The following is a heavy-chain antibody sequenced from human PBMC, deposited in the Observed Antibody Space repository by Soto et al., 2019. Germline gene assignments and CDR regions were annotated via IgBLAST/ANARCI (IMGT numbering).Heavy chain of an antibody. V-gene: IGHV3-30-3*01. J-gene: IGHJ6*02. Sequence: GGSLRLSCVASGFTFGTYAIRWVRLAPGKGLQWVALISYEGSNTYYADSVKGRFTVSRDNSKNTLYLQMNSLRPEDTGVYYCXRVTPGNNLYYFYGLDVWGQGTSVTVSS. CDR1: GFTFGTYA. CDR3: XRVTPGNNLYYFYGLDV. CDR2: ISYEGSNT. D-gene: IGHD1-1*01.